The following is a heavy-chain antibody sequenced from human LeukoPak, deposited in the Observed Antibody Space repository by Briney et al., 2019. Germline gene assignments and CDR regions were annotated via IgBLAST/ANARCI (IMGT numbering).Heavy chain of an antibody. CDR3: ARERRGSGMDY. J-gene: IGHJ4*02. CDR2: IYYSGST. CDR1: GGSISSGGYS. D-gene: IGHD1-26*01. V-gene: IGHV4-30-2*03. Sequence: SETLSLTCAVSGGSISSGGYSWSWIRQPPGKGLEWIGSIYYSGSTYYNPSLKSRVTISVDTSKNQFSLKLSSVTAADTAVYYCARERRGSGMDYWGQGTLVTVSS.